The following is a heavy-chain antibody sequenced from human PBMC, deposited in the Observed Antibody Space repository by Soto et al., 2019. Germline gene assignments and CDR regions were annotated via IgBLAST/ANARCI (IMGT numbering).Heavy chain of an antibody. CDR2: MNPNSGNT. J-gene: IGHJ6*02. V-gene: IGHV1-8*01. CDR3: ARSHPTSYYHGSGSPAPYYYYYYGMDV. CDR1: GYTFTSYD. Sequence: ASVKVSCKASGYTFTSYDINWVRQATGQGLEWMGWMNPNSGNTGYAQKFQGRVTMTRNTSISTAYMELSSLRSEDTAVYYCARSHPTSYYHGSGSPAPYYYYYYGMDVWGQGTTVTVSS. D-gene: IGHD3-10*01.